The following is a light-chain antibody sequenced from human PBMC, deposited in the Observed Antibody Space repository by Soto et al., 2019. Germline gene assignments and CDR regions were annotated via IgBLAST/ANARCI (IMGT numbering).Light chain of an antibody. CDR3: QSYYTGHVSHL. CDR1: NSNIGAGYP. CDR2: ANA. J-gene: IGLJ3*02. V-gene: IGLV1-40*01. Sequence: QSVLTQPRSVTGAPGQRVTISCTGTNSNIGAGYPVHWYLHFPGTPPKLLIYANAIRPSGVPDRLSGSRSGTSASLAITGLHEEEEADFYCQSYYTGHVSHLFGAGTKLTVL.